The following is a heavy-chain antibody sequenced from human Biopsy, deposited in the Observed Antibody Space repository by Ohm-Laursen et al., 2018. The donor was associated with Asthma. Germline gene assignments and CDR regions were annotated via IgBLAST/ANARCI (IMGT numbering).Heavy chain of an antibody. D-gene: IGHD6-19*01. Sequence: GSSEKVSCKAPGGTFSNFAISWVRQAPGQGLEWLGGIMTVFGTTNYAQKFQGRVTITADESTSTAYMEVTSLRSEDMAIYYCARCQVGYSSGWSLLLKKIYYSGMDVWGQGTAVTVSS. CDR2: IMTVFGTT. CDR1: GGTFSNFA. J-gene: IGHJ6*02. V-gene: IGHV1-69*01. CDR3: ARCQVGYSSGWSLLLKKIYYSGMDV.